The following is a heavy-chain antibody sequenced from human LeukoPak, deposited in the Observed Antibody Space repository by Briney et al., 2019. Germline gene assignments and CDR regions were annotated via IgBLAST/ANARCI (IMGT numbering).Heavy chain of an antibody. V-gene: IGHV4-59*08. CDR2: IYYSGST. D-gene: IGHD3-22*01. Sequence: SETPSLTCTVSGGSISSYYWSWIRQPPGKGLEWIGYIYYSGSTNYNPSLKSRVTISVDTSKNRFSLKLSSVTAADTAVYFCARGPYSYDSSGAFDIWGQGTMVTVSS. CDR3: ARGPYSYDSSGAFDI. CDR1: GGSISSYY. J-gene: IGHJ3*02.